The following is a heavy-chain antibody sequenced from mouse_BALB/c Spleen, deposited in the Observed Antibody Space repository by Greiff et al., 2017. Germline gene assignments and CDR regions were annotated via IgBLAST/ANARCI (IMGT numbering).Heavy chain of an antibody. CDR1: GFTFSSYA. CDR2: ISSGGST. J-gene: IGHJ2*01. CDR3: ARGFLDY. V-gene: IGHV5-6-5*01. Sequence: EVQLVESGGGLVKPGGSLKLSCAASGFTFSSYAMSWVRQTPEKRLEWVASISSGGSTYYPDSVKGRFTISRDNARNILYLQMSSLRSEDTAMYYCARGFLDYWGQGTTLTVSS.